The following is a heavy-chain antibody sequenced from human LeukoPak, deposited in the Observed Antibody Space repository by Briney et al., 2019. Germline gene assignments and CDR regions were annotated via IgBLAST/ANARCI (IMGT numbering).Heavy chain of an antibody. CDR1: SYSISSGYY. J-gene: IGHJ6*03. CDR3: AGSDYYYYMDV. CDR2: IYHSGST. V-gene: IGHV4-38-2*01. Sequence: SETLSLTCAVSSYSISSGYYWGWIRQPPGKGLEWIGSIYHSGSTYYNPSLKSRVTISVDTSKNQFSLKLSSVTAADTAVFYCAGSDYYYYMDVWGKGTTVTVSS. D-gene: IGHD3-10*01.